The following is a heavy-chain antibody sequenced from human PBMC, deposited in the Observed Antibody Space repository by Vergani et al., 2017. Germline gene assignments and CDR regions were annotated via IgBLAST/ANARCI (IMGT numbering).Heavy chain of an antibody. CDR3: ARSPVAVAELVYYYYYMDV. J-gene: IGHJ6*03. CDR2: INPSGGST. CDR1: GYTFTSYY. Sequence: QVQLVLSGAEVKKPGASVKVSCKASGYTFTSYYIHWVRQAPGQGLEWMGIINPSGGSTSYAQKFQGRVTMTTDTSTSTAYMELRSLRSDDTAVYYCARSPVAVAELVYYYYYMDVWGKGTTVTVSS. V-gene: IGHV1-46*01. D-gene: IGHD6-19*01.